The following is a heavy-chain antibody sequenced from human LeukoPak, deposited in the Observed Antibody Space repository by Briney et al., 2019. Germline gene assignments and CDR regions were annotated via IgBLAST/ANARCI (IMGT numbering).Heavy chain of an antibody. Sequence: PSETLSLTCTVSGGSISSYYWSWIRQPPRKGLEWIGYIYYSGSTNYNPSLKSRVTISVDTSKNQFSLKLSSVTAADTAVYYCASGTSYYDFWSGIANWGQGTLVTVSS. CDR3: ASGTSYYDFWSGIAN. J-gene: IGHJ4*02. CDR1: GGSISSYY. V-gene: IGHV4-59*01. CDR2: IYYSGST. D-gene: IGHD3-3*01.